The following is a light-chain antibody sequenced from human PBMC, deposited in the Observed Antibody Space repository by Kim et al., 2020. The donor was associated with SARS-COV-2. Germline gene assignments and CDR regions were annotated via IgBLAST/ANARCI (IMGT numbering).Light chain of an antibody. Sequence: VTSCCSGTSANIGANYEVHWYLRLPGTAATLLIYRSTNRPSGVPDRFSGSKSGSSASLAITGLQAEDEADYYCQSYDYRLSGSRIFGTGTKVTVL. J-gene: IGLJ1*01. V-gene: IGLV1-40*01. CDR3: QSYDYRLSGSRI. CDR2: RST. CDR1: SANIGANYE.